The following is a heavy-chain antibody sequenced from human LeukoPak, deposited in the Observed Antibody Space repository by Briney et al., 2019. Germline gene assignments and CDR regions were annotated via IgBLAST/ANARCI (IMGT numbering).Heavy chain of an antibody. V-gene: IGHV4-38-2*02. J-gene: IGHJ6*02. CDR3: ARLGRAAVATVLRNSVDV. CDR2: IYHSGST. CDR1: GFSITRGDY. Sequence: SETLSLTCTVSGFSITRGDYWGWIRQPPGKGLEWIGDIYHSGSTYYDPSLKSRVAISVDTSKNQFSLRLSSVSAADTAVYYCARLGRAAVATVLRNSVDVWGQGTTVTVSS. D-gene: IGHD5-12*01.